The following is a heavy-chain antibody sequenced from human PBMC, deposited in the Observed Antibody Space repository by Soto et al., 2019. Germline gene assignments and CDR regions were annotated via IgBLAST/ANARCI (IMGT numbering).Heavy chain of an antibody. CDR2: ISGSGGST. CDR1: GFTFSSYA. D-gene: IGHD2-15*01. Sequence: VQLLESGGGLVQPGGSLRLSCAASGFTFSSYAMSWVRQAPGKGLEWVSAISGSGGSTYYADSVKGRFTISRDNSKNTLYLQMNSLRAEDTAVYYCAKDSPRYCSGGSCYSPFDYWGQGTLVTVSS. CDR3: AKDSPRYCSGGSCYSPFDY. V-gene: IGHV3-23*01. J-gene: IGHJ4*02.